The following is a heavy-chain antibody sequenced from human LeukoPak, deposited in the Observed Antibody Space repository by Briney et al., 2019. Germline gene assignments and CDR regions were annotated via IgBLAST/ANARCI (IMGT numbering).Heavy chain of an antibody. J-gene: IGHJ4*02. Sequence: PSETLSLTCTVSGGSISSYYRSWIRRPPGKGLEWIGYIYYSGSTNYNPSLNSRVTISVDTSKNQFSLKLSSVTAADTAVYYCARESGGNSIDYWGQGTLVTVSS. D-gene: IGHD4-23*01. V-gene: IGHV4-59*01. CDR2: IYYSGST. CDR3: ARESGGNSIDY. CDR1: GGSISSYY.